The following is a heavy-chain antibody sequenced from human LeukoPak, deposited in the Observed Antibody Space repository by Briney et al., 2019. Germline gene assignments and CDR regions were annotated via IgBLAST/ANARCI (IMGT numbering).Heavy chain of an antibody. Sequence: GGSLRLSCAASGFTFSSYSMHWVRQAPGKGLEWVAVISYDGSNKYYADSVKGRFTISRDNSKNTLYLQMNSLRAEDTAEYYCAKDRSGGSIDYWGQGTLVTVSS. CDR2: ISYDGSNK. V-gene: IGHV3-30*18. J-gene: IGHJ4*02. CDR1: GFTFSSYS. D-gene: IGHD2-15*01. CDR3: AKDRSGGSIDY.